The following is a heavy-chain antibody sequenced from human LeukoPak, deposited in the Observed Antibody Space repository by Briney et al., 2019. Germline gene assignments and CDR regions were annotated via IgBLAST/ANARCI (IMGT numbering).Heavy chain of an antibody. CDR3: ATNYYDFWSGYKD. CDR2: ISGSGGST. J-gene: IGHJ4*02. V-gene: IGHV3-23*01. Sequence: GGSLRLSCAASGFTFSSYAMSWVRQAPGKGLEWVSAISGSGGSTYYADSVKGRFTISRDNSKNTLYLQMDSLRAEDTAVYYCATNYYDFWSGYKDWGQGTLVTVSS. CDR1: GFTFSSYA. D-gene: IGHD3-3*01.